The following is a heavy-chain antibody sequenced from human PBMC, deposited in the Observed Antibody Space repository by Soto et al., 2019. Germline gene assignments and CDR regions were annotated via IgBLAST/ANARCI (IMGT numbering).Heavy chain of an antibody. J-gene: IGHJ6*02. D-gene: IGHD2-21*02. CDR2: IKQDGSEK. CDR1: GFTFSSYW. Sequence: GGSLRLSCAASGFTFSSYWMSWVRQAPGKGLEWVANIKQDGSEKYYVDSVKGRFTISRDNAKNSLYLQMNSLRAEDTAVYYCARFRVVVTAIPTNYYYYGMDVWGQGTTVTVSS. V-gene: IGHV3-7*05. CDR3: ARFRVVVTAIPTNYYYYGMDV.